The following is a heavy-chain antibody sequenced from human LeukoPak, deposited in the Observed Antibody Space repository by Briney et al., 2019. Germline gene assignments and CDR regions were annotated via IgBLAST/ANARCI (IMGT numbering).Heavy chain of an antibody. J-gene: IGHJ4*02. D-gene: IGHD3-9*01. CDR1: GFTVSSSY. Sequence: GGSLRLSCAASGFTVSSSYMSWVRQAPGKGLEWVSSISSSSSYIYYADSVKGRFTISRDNAKNSLYLQMNSLRAEDTAVYYCARATTYDILTGYSDYWGQGTLVTVSS. V-gene: IGHV3-21*01. CDR3: ARATTYDILTGYSDY. CDR2: ISSSSSYI.